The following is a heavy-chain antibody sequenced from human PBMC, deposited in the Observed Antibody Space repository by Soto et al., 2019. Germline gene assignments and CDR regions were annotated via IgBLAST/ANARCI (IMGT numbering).Heavy chain of an antibody. V-gene: IGHV1-2*02. CDR3: ARGLRKWFGELDAFDI. J-gene: IGHJ3*02. CDR1: GYTFTGYY. D-gene: IGHD3-10*01. CDR2: INPNSGGT. Sequence: QVQLVQSGAEVKKPGASVKVSCKASGYTFTGYYMHWVRQAPGQGLEWMGWINPNSGGTNYEQKFQGRVTMTRDTSISTAYMELSRPRSDDTAVYYCARGLRKWFGELDAFDIWGQGTMVTVSS.